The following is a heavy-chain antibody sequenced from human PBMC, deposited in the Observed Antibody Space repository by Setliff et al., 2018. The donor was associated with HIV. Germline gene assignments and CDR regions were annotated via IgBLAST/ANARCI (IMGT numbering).Heavy chain of an antibody. V-gene: IGHV3-73*01. J-gene: IGHJ5*02. CDR1: GFPFSGSA. Sequence: GGSLRLSCAASGFPFSGSAIHWVRRASGKGLEWVGRIKTQPSNYATAYGASMEGRFTISRDDSKSTAYLQLSSLKVDDTAMYYCVKDVSWAASWGQGTLVTVSS. CDR2: IKTQPSNYAT. CDR3: VKDVSWAAS. D-gene: IGHD2-15*01.